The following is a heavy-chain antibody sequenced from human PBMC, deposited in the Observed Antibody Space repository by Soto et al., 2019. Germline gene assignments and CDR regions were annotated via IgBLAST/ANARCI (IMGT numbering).Heavy chain of an antibody. V-gene: IGHV1-18*01. J-gene: IGHJ4*02. CDR1: GYTFTSYG. CDR2: ISAYNGNT. Sequence: ASVKVSCKASGYTFTSYGISWVRQAPGQGLEWMGWISAYNGNTNYAQKLQGRVTMTTDTSTSTAYMELRSLRSDDTAVYYCARLYYDYVWGSYPERYFDYWGQGTLVTVS. D-gene: IGHD3-16*02. CDR3: ARLYYDYVWGSYPERYFDY.